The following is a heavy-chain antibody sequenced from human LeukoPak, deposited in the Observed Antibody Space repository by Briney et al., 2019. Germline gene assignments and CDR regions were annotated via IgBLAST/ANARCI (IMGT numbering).Heavy chain of an antibody. CDR3: AREGTGTTRGHWFDP. CDR1: GYTFTSYG. V-gene: IGHV1-18*01. CDR2: ISAYNGNT. Sequence: ASVKVSCKASGYTFTSYGIGWVRQAPGQGLEWMGWISAYNGNTNYAQKLQGRVTMTTDTSTSTAYMELRSLRSDDTAVYYCAREGTGTTRGHWFDPWGQGTLVTVSS. J-gene: IGHJ5*02. D-gene: IGHD1-14*01.